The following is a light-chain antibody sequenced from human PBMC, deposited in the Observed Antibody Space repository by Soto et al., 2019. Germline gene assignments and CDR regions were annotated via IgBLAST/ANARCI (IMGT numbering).Light chain of an antibody. Sequence: DIQMTQSPSSLSASVGDRVTITCRASQSIDNYLNWYQQKPGKAPNLLIYAASTLLSGVPSRFSGRGSGTHFTLTISSLQPEDFATYYCPQSYSSPETFGQGTKVEIK. CDR2: AAS. CDR3: PQSYSSPET. CDR1: QSIDNY. V-gene: IGKV1-39*01. J-gene: IGKJ1*01.